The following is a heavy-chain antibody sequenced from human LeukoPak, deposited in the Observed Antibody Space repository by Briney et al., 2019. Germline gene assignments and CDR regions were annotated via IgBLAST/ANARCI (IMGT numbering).Heavy chain of an antibody. Sequence: GGSLRLSCAASGFTFSSYSMNWVRQAPGKGLEWVSSISSSSSYIYYADSVKGRFTISRDNAKNSLYLQMNSLRAEDTALYYCARAPPGRSAVHYMDVWGKGTTVTVSS. J-gene: IGHJ6*03. CDR2: ISSSSSYI. V-gene: IGHV3-21*04. CDR3: ARAPPGRSAVHYMDV. CDR1: GFTFSSYS. D-gene: IGHD6-19*01.